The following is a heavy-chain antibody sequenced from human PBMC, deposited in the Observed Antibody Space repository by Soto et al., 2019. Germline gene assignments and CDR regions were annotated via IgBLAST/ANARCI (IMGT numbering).Heavy chain of an antibody. D-gene: IGHD5-12*01. CDR3: ARVPAGYMTYYYGMDV. CDR2: ISSSGSTI. CDR1: GFTFSSYE. V-gene: IGHV3-48*03. J-gene: IGHJ6*02. Sequence: GGSLRLSCAASGFTFSSYEMNWVRQAPGKGLEWVSYISSSGSTIYYADSVKGRFTISRDNAKNSLYLQMNSLRAEDTAVYYCARVPAGYMTYYYGMDVWGQGTTVTVSS.